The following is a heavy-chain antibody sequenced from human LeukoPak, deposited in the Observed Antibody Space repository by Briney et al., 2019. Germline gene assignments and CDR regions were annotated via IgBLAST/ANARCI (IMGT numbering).Heavy chain of an antibody. Sequence: GGSLRLSCAASGFTLSSYSMNWVRQAPGKGLEWVSSISSSSSYIYYADSVKGRFTISRDNAKNSLYLQMNSLRAEDTAVYHCARDGSSSWDYYYYMDVWGKGTTVTVSS. CDR2: ISSSSSYI. D-gene: IGHD6-6*01. CDR3: ARDGSSSWDYYYYMDV. J-gene: IGHJ6*03. CDR1: GFTLSSYS. V-gene: IGHV3-21*01.